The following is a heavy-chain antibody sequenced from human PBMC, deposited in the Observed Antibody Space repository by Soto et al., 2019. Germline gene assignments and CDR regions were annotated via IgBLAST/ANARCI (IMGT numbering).Heavy chain of an antibody. CDR3: ARDSSSWSYYYYYYGMDV. CDR2: IKQDGSEK. D-gene: IGHD6-13*01. CDR1: GFTFSSYW. J-gene: IGHJ6*02. V-gene: IGHV3-7*01. Sequence: GGSLRLSCAASGFTFSSYWMSWVRQAPGKGLEWVANIKQDGSEKYYVDSVKGRFTISRDNAKNSLYLQMNSLRAEDTAVYYCARDSSSWSYYYYYYGMDVWGQGTTVTVSS.